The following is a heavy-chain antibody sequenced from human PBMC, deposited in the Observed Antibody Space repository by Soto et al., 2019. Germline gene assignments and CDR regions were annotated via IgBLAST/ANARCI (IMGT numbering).Heavy chain of an antibody. D-gene: IGHD2-2*02. CDR3: ARFVRSCSGTTCYTRADV. Sequence: SDTLSLTCPVSGGSVSSDTHYWSWLRQPPGKRLEWIGFIYSSGSTNYNPPLKSRVTMSVDTSKNQFSLKLRSVIVADTAVYHCARFVRSCSGTTCYTRADVWGQGTTVNLSS. V-gene: IGHV4-61*01. J-gene: IGHJ6*02. CDR2: IYSSGST. CDR1: GGSVSSDTHY.